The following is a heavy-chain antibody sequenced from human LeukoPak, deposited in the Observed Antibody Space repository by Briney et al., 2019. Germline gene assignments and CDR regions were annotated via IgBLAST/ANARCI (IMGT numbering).Heavy chain of an antibody. Sequence: GGSLTLSCAASGIILGSYWMSWVRQAPGKGLEWVANIKQDGSEKWYVDSVKGRFTISRDNAKNSLYLQMNSLRVEDTAVYYCAREFRSGYNSRWFDYWGQGTLVTVSS. CDR2: IKQDGSEK. CDR1: GIILGSYW. V-gene: IGHV3-7*01. CDR3: AREFRSGYNSRWFDY. D-gene: IGHD6-19*01. J-gene: IGHJ5*01.